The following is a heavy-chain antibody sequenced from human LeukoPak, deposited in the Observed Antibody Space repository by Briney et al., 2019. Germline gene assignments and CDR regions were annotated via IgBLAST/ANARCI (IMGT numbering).Heavy chain of an antibody. CDR3: ARVVSSGKFDY. Sequence: GGSLRLSRAASGFTFSSYEMNWVRQAPGKGLEWVSSISSSSSYIYYADSVKGRFTISRDNAKNSLYLRMNSLRAEDTAVYYCARVVSSGKFDYWGQGTLVTVSS. V-gene: IGHV3-21*01. J-gene: IGHJ4*02. CDR2: ISSSSSYI. D-gene: IGHD3-22*01. CDR1: GFTFSSYE.